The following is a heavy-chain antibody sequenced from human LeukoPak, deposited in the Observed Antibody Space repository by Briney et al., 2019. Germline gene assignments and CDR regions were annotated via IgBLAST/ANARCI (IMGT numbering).Heavy chain of an antibody. D-gene: IGHD6-19*01. J-gene: IGHJ5*02. CDR1: GGSVSDYY. Sequence: SETLSLTCTVSGGSVSDYYWSWIRQSPGKGLEWIGYIYYTGSTSYNPSLRSRVTMSADTSKNQFSLKLSSVTAADTAVYYCARSRIAVAGTPNWFDPWGQGTLVTVSS. CDR3: ARSRIAVAGTPNWFDP. V-gene: IGHV4-59*02. CDR2: IYYTGST.